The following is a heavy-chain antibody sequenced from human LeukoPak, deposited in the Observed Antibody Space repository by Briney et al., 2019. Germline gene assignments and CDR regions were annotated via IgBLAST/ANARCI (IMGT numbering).Heavy chain of an antibody. J-gene: IGHJ3*02. CDR1: GYTFTSYD. CDR3: ATASTVTTERGSVVRAFDI. Sequence: ASVKVSCKASGYTFTSYDINWVRQAIGQGLEWMGWMNPNSGNTGYAQKFQGRVTMTRSTSISTAYMELSSLRSEDTAVYYCATASTVTTERGSVVRAFDIWGQGTMVTVSS. V-gene: IGHV1-8*01. CDR2: MNPNSGNT. D-gene: IGHD4-17*01.